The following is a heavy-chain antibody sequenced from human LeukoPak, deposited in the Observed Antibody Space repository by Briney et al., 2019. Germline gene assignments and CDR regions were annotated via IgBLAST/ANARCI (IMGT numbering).Heavy chain of an antibody. CDR3: AKPSGREGSGPFDY. V-gene: IGHV3-23*01. CDR2: ISGGDADT. CDR1: GVTFSNYA. J-gene: IGHJ4*02. Sequence: GGSLRLSCAAAGVTFSNYAMSWVRQAPGKGLEWVSVISGGDADTYYADSVKGRFTISRDNSKSTLYLQMNSLRAEDTAVYYCAKPSGREGSGPFDYWGQGTLVTVSS. D-gene: IGHD1-1*01.